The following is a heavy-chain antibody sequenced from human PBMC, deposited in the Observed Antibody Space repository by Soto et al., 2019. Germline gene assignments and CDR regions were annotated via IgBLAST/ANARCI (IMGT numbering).Heavy chain of an antibody. CDR1: GFTFSSYG. V-gene: IGHV3-30*18. Sequence: QVQLVESGGGVVQPGRSLRLSCAASGFTFSSYGMHWVRQAPGKGLEWVAVISYDGSNKYYADSVKGRFTISRDNSKNTLYLQMNSLRAEDTAVYYCAKTRGAAAGTFDYWGQGTLVTVSS. CDR2: ISYDGSNK. CDR3: AKTRGAAAGTFDY. D-gene: IGHD6-13*01. J-gene: IGHJ4*02.